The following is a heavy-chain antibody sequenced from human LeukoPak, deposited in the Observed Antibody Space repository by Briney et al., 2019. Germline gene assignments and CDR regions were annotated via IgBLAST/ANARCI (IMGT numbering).Heavy chain of an antibody. Sequence: GGSLRLSCAASGFTFSSYEMNWARQAPGKGLEWVSYISFSGSTIYYADSVKGRFTISRDNAKNSLYVQMNSLRAEDTAVYYCARGGYYDSSGYYYVGYFHHWGQGTLVTVSS. CDR2: ISFSGSTI. V-gene: IGHV3-48*03. CDR1: GFTFSSYE. CDR3: ARGGYYDSSGYYYVGYFHH. D-gene: IGHD3-22*01. J-gene: IGHJ1*01.